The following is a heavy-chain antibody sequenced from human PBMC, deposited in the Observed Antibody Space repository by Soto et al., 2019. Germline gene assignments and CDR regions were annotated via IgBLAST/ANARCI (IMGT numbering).Heavy chain of an antibody. CDR3: ATAGHYTRFLEWSNRRRSNAFDI. D-gene: IGHD3-3*01. CDR2: FDPEDGET. CDR1: GYTLTELS. V-gene: IGHV1-24*01. Sequence: QVQLVQSGAEVKKPGASVKVSCKVSGYTLTELSMHWVRQAPGKGLEWMGGFDPEDGETIYAQKFQGRVTMTEDTSTDTAYMELSSLRSEDTAVYYCATAGHYTRFLEWSNRRRSNAFDIWGQGTMVTVSS. J-gene: IGHJ3*02.